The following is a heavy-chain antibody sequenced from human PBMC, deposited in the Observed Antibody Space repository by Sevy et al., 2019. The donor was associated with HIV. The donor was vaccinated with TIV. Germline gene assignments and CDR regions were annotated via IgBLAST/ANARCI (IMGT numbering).Heavy chain of an antibody. V-gene: IGHV5-51*01. CDR2: IYPDDSDT. D-gene: IGHD5-18*01. J-gene: IGHJ6*02. CDR1: GYSFATYW. CDR3: ARGARVTLPSFYYYTLNV. Sequence: GESLKISCKGSGYSFATYWIAWVRQMPGKGLEWMGIIYPDDSDTRYSPSFQGQVTISADKSISTAYLQWSTLKAYDTAKYYCARGARVTLPSFYYYTLNVWGQGTTVTVSS.